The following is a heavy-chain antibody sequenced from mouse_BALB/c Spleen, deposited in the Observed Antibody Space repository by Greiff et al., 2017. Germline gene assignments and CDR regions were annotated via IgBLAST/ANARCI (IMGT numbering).Heavy chain of an antibody. CDR1: GYTFTSYW. Sequence: QVQLQQPGAELVRPGASVKLSCKASGYTFTSYWINWVKQRPGQGLEWIGNIYPSDSYTNYNQKFKDKATLTVDKSSSTAYMQLSSPTSEDSAVYYCTRRDYGSSPTYYAMDYWGQGTSVTVSS. CDR3: TRRDYGSSPTYYAMDY. D-gene: IGHD1-1*01. J-gene: IGHJ4*01. V-gene: IGHV1-69*02. CDR2: IYPSDSYT.